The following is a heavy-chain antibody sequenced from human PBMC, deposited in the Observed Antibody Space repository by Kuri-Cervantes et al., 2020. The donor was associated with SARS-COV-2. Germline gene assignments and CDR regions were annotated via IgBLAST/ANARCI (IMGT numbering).Heavy chain of an antibody. CDR3: AREAAAGPRSYGMDV. CDR1: GFTFSSYW. J-gene: IGHJ6*02. D-gene: IGHD6-13*01. Sequence: GGSLRLSCAASGFTFSSYWMSWVRQAPGKGLEWVAVIWYDGSNKYYADSVKGRFTISRDNSKNTLYLQMNSLRAEDTAVYYCAREAAAGPRSYGMDVWGQGTTVTVSS. V-gene: IGHV3-33*08. CDR2: IWYDGSNK.